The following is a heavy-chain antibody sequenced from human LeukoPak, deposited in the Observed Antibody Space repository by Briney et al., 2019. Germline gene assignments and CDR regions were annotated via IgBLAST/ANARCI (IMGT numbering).Heavy chain of an antibody. V-gene: IGHV3-74*01. Sequence: GGSLRLSCAASEFTPSNYWMHWVRQAPGKGLVWVSRISIDGSKTNYADSVRGRFTISRDNAKNSLYLQMNSLRAEDTAVYYCARDAAMAGFDYWGQGTLVTVSS. J-gene: IGHJ4*02. D-gene: IGHD5-18*01. CDR3: ARDAAMAGFDY. CDR2: ISIDGSKT. CDR1: EFTPSNYW.